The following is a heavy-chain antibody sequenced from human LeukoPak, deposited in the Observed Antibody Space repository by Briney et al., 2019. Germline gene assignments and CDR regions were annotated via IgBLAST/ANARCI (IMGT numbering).Heavy chain of an antibody. CDR2: INHSGTT. CDR1: GGSFSGYY. Sequence: SETLSLTCAVYGGSFSGYYWSWVRQPPGEGREGVGEINHSGTTNYNPSLKSRVTISVDTSKNQFSLKLSSVPAADTAVYYCARGRGGYSYDNYYYYYMDVWGKGTTVTVSS. V-gene: IGHV4-34*01. D-gene: IGHD5-18*01. CDR3: ARGRGGYSYDNYYYYYMDV. J-gene: IGHJ6*03.